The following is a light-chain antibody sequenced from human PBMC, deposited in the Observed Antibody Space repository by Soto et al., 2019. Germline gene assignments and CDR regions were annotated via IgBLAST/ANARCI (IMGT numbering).Light chain of an antibody. CDR2: EVT. V-gene: IGLV2-14*01. J-gene: IGLJ1*01. Sequence: QSVLTQPASVSGSPGQSITISCSGSSSDIGAYDYVSWYQQHPGKAPKLLIYEVTSRPSGVSNRFSGSKSGNTASLTISGLQAEDEADYYCSSYTSSSTLYVFGTGTKLTVL. CDR3: SSYTSSSTLYV. CDR1: SSDIGAYDY.